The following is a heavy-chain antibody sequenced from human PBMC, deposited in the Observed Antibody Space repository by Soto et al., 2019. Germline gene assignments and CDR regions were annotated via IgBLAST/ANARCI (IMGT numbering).Heavy chain of an antibody. CDR3: GRAPCASGSGWYDY. Sequence: QVQLVQSGAEVKKPGASVKVSCKASGYIFTTYYIHWVRQAPGQGLEWMGIINPSRGSTSYAQKFQGRGTMSRDTSTSTVYMELSSLSSDDTAVYYCGRAPCASGSGWYDYWGQGTLVSVSS. V-gene: IGHV1-46*01. J-gene: IGHJ4*02. D-gene: IGHD6-19*01. CDR1: GYIFTTYY. CDR2: INPSRGST.